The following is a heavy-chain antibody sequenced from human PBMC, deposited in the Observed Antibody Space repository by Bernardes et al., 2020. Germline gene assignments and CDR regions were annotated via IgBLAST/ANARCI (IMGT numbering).Heavy chain of an antibody. Sequence: SETLSLTCIVSGGSVSSSTYYWGWIRQAPGQGLEWIGTVSYRGTTYYNPSLKSRVTISADTSKNQFSLKVSSVTAADTAVYFCAREVYRGFEDYFDYWGRGTLVTVSS. CDR2: VSYRGTT. CDR3: AREVYRGFEDYFDY. D-gene: IGHD5-12*01. J-gene: IGHJ4*02. V-gene: IGHV4-39*02. CDR1: GGSVSSSTYY.